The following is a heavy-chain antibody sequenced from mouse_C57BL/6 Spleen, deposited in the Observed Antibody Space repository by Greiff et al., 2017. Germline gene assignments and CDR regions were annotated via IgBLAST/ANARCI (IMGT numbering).Heavy chain of an antibody. J-gene: IGHJ2*01. CDR2: INPGSGGT. Sequence: QVQLQQSGAELVRPGTSVKVSCKASGYAFTNYLIEWVKQRPGPGLEWIGVINPGSGGTNYNEKFKGKATLTADKSSSTAYMQLSSLTSEDSAVYFCARGVGTGFDYWGQGTTLTVSS. D-gene: IGHD4-1*01. CDR3: ARGVGTGFDY. V-gene: IGHV1-54*01. CDR1: GYAFTNYL.